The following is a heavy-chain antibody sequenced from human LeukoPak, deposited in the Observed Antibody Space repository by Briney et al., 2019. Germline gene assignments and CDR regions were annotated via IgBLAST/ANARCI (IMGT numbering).Heavy chain of an antibody. CDR1: GYTFTSYG. Sequence: ASVKVSCKASGYTFTSYGISWVRQAPGQGLEWMGWISAYNGNTNYAQKLQGRVTMTTDTSTSTAYMELSSLRSEDTAVYYCARRVVISYYFDYWGQGTLVTVSS. CDR3: ARRVVISYYFDY. J-gene: IGHJ4*02. D-gene: IGHD3-3*01. CDR2: ISAYNGNT. V-gene: IGHV1-18*01.